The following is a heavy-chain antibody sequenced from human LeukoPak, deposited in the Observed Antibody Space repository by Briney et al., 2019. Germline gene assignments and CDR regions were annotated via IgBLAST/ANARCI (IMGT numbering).Heavy chain of an antibody. Sequence: GGSLRLSCAASGFTFSSYAMSWVRRAPGQGLEWVSAITGSGDSTYYADSVKGRFTISRDNSKNTLYLQVNSLRGEDTAVYYCAKQVYYYGSGSPFDYWGQGTLVTVSS. CDR2: ITGSGDST. CDR1: GFTFSSYA. CDR3: AKQVYYYGSGSPFDY. J-gene: IGHJ4*02. V-gene: IGHV3-23*01. D-gene: IGHD3-10*01.